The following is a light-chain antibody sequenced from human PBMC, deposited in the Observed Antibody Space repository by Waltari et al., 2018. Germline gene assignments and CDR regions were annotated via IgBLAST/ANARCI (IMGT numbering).Light chain of an antibody. J-gene: IGLJ2*01. CDR3: SSYVGSNSVI. V-gene: IGLV2-8*01. CDR1: SSAVVGYHY. CDR2: EVS. Sequence: QSALTQPPSASGSPGQSVTISCTGTSSAVVGYHYVSWYQQHPGKGPKLMIYEVSKRPSGVPDRFSGSKSGNTASLTVSGLQTEDEADYYCSSYVGSNSVIFGGGTRLTVL.